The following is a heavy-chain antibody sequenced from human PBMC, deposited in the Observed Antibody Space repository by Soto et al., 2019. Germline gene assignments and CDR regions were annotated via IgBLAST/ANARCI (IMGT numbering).Heavy chain of an antibody. CDR3: ARHFVAVVIKGWGY. J-gene: IGHJ4*02. Sequence: QLQLQESGPGLVKPSETLSLSCSVSGGSINRSNYYWDWIRQPPGKGLEWIGTIYYNGNAYYNPSLKSRVTMSVDTFKNQFSLKLISVTAADTAVYYGARHFVAVVIKGWGYWGQGTLVTVSS. CDR2: IYYNGNA. V-gene: IGHV4-39*01. D-gene: IGHD3-22*01. CDR1: GGSINRSNYY.